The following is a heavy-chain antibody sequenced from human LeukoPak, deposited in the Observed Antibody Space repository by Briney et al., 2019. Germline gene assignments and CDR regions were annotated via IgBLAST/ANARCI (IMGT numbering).Heavy chain of an antibody. CDR3: ARSSYYDFWSGLWDYGMDV. V-gene: IGHV1-18*04. J-gene: IGHJ6*02. CDR2: ISAYNGNT. CDR1: GYTFTGYY. Sequence: ASVKVSCKASGYTFTGYYMHWVRQAPGQGLEWMGWISAYNGNTNYAQKLQGRVTMTTDTSTSTAYMELRSLRSDDTAVYYCARSSYYDFWSGLWDYGMDVWGQGTTVTVSS. D-gene: IGHD3-3*01.